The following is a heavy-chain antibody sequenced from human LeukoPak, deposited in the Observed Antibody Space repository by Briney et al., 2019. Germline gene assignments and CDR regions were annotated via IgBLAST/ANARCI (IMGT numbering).Heavy chain of an antibody. CDR1: GFTFSSYG. CDR3: AKDPRYSSGWYPGVANHVWFDP. J-gene: IGHJ5*02. CDR2: IRYDGSNK. Sequence: GGSLRLSCAASGFTFSSYGMHWVRQAPGKGLEWVAFIRYDGSNKYYADSVKGRFTISRDNSKNTLYLQMNSLRAEDTAVYYCAKDPRYSSGWYPGVANHVWFDPWGQGTLVTVSS. D-gene: IGHD6-19*01. V-gene: IGHV3-30*02.